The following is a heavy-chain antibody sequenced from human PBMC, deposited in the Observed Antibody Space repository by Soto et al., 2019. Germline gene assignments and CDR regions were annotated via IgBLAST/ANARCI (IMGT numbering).Heavy chain of an antibody. D-gene: IGHD3-22*01. CDR2: INPSGGST. V-gene: IGHV1-46*01. CDR1: GYTFTSYY. CDR3: SLGSGSSGYYDAFDI. J-gene: IGHJ3*02. Sequence: QVQLVQSGAEVKKPGASVKVSCKASGYTFTSYYMHWVRQAPGQGLEWMGIINPSGGSTSYAQKFQGSVTMTRDTSTITVYMELSSLRSEDTAVYYCSLGSGSSGYYDAFDIWGQGTMVTVSS.